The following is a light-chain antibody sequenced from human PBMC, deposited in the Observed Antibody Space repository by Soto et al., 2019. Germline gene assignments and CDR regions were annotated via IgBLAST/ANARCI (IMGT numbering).Light chain of an antibody. CDR1: SSNIGSTA. J-gene: IGLJ3*02. CDR2: SNN. CDR3: AAWDDSLNGVV. V-gene: IGLV1-44*01. Sequence: QSVLTQSPSASGTPGQRVTISCSGNSSNIGSTAVNWYQQLPGTAPKLLIYSNNLRPSGVPDRFSGSKSGTSASLAISGLQSEDEADYYCAAWDDSLNGVVFGGGTQLTVL.